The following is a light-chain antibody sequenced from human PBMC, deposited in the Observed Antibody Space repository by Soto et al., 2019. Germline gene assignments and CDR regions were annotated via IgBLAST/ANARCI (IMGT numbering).Light chain of an antibody. CDR1: SSDVGAYNY. CDR3: SSYAGSSWV. Sequence: QSVLTQPPSASGSPGQSVTISCTGTSSDVGAYNYVSWYQQHPGKAPKLMIYDVSKRPSGVPYRFSGSKSGNAASLTVSGLQGEDEADYYCSSYAGSSWVFGGGTKLNVL. V-gene: IGLV2-8*01. CDR2: DVS. J-gene: IGLJ3*02.